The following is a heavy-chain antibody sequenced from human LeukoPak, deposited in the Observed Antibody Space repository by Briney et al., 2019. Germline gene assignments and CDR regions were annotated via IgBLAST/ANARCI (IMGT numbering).Heavy chain of an antibody. CDR3: ARDNDYGGNSYF. J-gene: IGHJ4*02. CDR2: IYHSGST. Sequence: SETLSLTCTVSGYSISSGYYWGWIRPPPGKGLEWIGSIYHSGSTYYNPSLKSRVTISVDTSKNQFSLKLSSVTAADTAVCYCARDNDYGGNSYFWGQGTLVTVSS. V-gene: IGHV4-38-2*02. D-gene: IGHD4-23*01. CDR1: GYSISSGYY.